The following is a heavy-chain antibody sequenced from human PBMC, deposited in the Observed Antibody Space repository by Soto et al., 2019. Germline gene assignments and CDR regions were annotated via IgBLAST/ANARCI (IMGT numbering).Heavy chain of an antibody. CDR1: GFTFSSYA. CDR3: ARDRDSRWYYYYGMDV. CDR2: ISYDGSNK. Sequence: QVQLVESGGGVVQPGRSLRLSCAASGFTFSSYAMHWVRQAPGKGLEWVAVISYDGSNKYYADSVKGRFTISRDNSKNTLYLQINSLRAEDTAVYYCARDRDSRWYYYYGMDVWGQGTTVTVSS. J-gene: IGHJ6*02. V-gene: IGHV3-30-3*01. D-gene: IGHD2-15*01.